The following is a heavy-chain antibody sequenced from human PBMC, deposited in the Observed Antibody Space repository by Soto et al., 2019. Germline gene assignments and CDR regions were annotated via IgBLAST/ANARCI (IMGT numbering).Heavy chain of an antibody. V-gene: IGHV3-21*01. D-gene: IGHD2-15*01. CDR3: ASATVVAGTFDF. CDR2: ISSGSSNI. CDR1: GFAFRSYN. J-gene: IGHJ4*02. Sequence: EVQLVESGGGLVKPGGSLTLSCAGSGFAFRSYNMNWVRQPPGKGLAWVASISSGSSNIYYADAVKGRFTISRDNAKDSLYLQMDSLGAEDSAVYYCASATVVAGTFDFWGQGTLLTVSS.